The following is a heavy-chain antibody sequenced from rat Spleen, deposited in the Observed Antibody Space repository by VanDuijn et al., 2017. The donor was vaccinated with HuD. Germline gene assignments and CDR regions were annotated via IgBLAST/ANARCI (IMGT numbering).Heavy chain of an antibody. CDR3: TRGFTVAVF. D-gene: IGHD1-2*01. Sequence: EVKLVESGGGLVQPGNSLTLSCAASGFTFSNYDMAWVRQAPKKGLEWVATIRHDGSSTDYGDSVKGRFTISRDSAKSTLYLQMDSLRSEDTATYYCTRGFTVAVFWGQGVMVTVSA. CDR1: GFTFSNYD. CDR2: IRHDGSST. V-gene: IGHV5-7*01. J-gene: IGHJ2*01.